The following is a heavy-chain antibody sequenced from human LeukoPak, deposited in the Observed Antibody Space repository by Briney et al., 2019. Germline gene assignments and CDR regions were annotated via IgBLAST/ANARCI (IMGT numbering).Heavy chain of an antibody. J-gene: IGHJ4*02. V-gene: IGHV1-18*01. CDR3: ARVYDYYDSSGYNDY. Sequence: ASVKVSCKASGYTFTSYGISWVRQAPGQGLEWMGWISAYNGNTNYAQKLQGRVTMTTDTSTSTAHMELRSLRSDDTAVYYCARVYDYYDSSGYNDYWGQGTLVTVSS. CDR1: GYTFTSYG. CDR2: ISAYNGNT. D-gene: IGHD3-22*01.